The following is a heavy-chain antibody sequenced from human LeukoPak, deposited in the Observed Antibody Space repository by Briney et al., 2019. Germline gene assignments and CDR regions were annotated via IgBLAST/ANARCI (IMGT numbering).Heavy chain of an antibody. Sequence: GGSLRLSCAASGFTFVSHGMIWVRQAPGKGLEWLSYISPGSTTINSADSVKDRFTTSRDKAKSSLFLQMNSLRAEDTAVYYCAGVRGPTVTTMYFDYWGQGALVTVPS. D-gene: IGHD4-17*01. J-gene: IGHJ4*02. CDR2: ISPGSTTI. CDR1: GFTFVSHG. V-gene: IGHV3-48*01. CDR3: AGVRGPTVTTMYFDY.